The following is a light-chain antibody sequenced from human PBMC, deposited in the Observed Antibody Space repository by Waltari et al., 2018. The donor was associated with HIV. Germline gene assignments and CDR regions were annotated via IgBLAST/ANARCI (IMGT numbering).Light chain of an antibody. J-gene: IGLJ2*01. CDR3: SSYTTTSNVEL. CDR2: EVS. Sequence: QSALTQPASVSGSPGQSITISCAGSSSDVGGSNFIPWYQQHPGKAPKLMVYEVSNRPPGVSNRFSGSKSGNTASLTISGLQAEDEAVYYCSSYTTTSNVELFGGGTKLTVL. CDR1: SSDVGGSNF. V-gene: IGLV2-14*01.